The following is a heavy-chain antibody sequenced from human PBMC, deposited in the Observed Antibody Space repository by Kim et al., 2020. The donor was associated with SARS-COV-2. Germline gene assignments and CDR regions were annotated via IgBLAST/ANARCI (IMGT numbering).Heavy chain of an antibody. CDR2: IYSGGST. V-gene: IGHV3-53*01. CDR1: GFTVSSNY. Sequence: LSLTCAASGFTVSSNYMSWVRQAPGKGLEWVSVIYSGGSTYYADSVKGRFTISRDNSKNTLYLQMNSLRAEDTAVYYCARDRQYYFDYWGQGTLVTVSS. CDR3: ARDRQYYFDY. J-gene: IGHJ4*02. D-gene: IGHD6-19*01.